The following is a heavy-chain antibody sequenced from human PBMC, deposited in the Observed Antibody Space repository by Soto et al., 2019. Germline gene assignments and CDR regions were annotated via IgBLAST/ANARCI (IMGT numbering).Heavy chain of an antibody. Sequence: ASVKVSCKASGYTFTSYGISWVRQAPGQGLEWMGWISAYNGNTNYAQKLQGRVTMTTDTSTSTAYMELRSLRSDDTAVYYCARGVSIGVADGWFDPWGQGTLVTVSS. D-gene: IGHD6-19*01. CDR2: ISAYNGNT. J-gene: IGHJ5*02. CDR1: GYTFTSYG. CDR3: ARGVSIGVADGWFDP. V-gene: IGHV1-18*01.